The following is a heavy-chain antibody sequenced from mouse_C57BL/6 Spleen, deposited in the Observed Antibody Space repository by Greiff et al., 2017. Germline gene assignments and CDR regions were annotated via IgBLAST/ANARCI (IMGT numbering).Heavy chain of an antibody. J-gene: IGHJ2*01. D-gene: IGHD3-3*01. V-gene: IGHV5-16*01. CDR3: ARGGLGPFGYFDY. CDR2: INYDGSST. Sequence: EVKLVESEGGLVQPGSSMKLSCTASGFTFSDYYMAWVRQVPEKGLEWVANINYDGSSTYYLDSLKSRFIISRDNAKNILYLQMSSLKSEDTATYYCARGGLGPFGYFDYWGQGTTLTVSS. CDR1: GFTFSDYY.